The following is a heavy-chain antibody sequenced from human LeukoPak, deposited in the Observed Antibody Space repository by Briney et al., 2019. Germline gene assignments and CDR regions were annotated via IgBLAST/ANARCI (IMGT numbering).Heavy chain of an antibody. V-gene: IGHV4-38-2*02. CDR3: ASNTGTVFDY. Sequence: PSETLSLTCTVSGYSISSGYYWGWIRQPPGKGLEWIRSIYYSGSTYYNPSLKSRVTISVDTSKNQFSLKLSSVTAADTAVYYCASNTGTVFDYWGQGALVTVSS. CDR2: IYYSGST. J-gene: IGHJ4*02. D-gene: IGHD7-27*01. CDR1: GYSISSGYY.